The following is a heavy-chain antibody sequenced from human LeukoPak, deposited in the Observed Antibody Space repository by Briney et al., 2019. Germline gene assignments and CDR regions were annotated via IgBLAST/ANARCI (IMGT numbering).Heavy chain of an antibody. Sequence: GGSLRLSCAASGFTFSDYWMHWVRQVPGKGLVWVSRINGDGTSTTYADSVKGRFTISRDNAKNTLYLQMNSLRAEDTAAYYCARNGDLCIDFWGQGTLVTVSS. CDR1: GFTFSDYW. D-gene: IGHD4-17*01. CDR3: ARNGDLCIDF. J-gene: IGHJ4*02. CDR2: INGDGTST. V-gene: IGHV3-74*01.